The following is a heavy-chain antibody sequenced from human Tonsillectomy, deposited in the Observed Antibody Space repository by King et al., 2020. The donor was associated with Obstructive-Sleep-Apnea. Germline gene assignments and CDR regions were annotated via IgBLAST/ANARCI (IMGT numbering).Heavy chain of an antibody. J-gene: IGHJ4*02. CDR1: GFTFSNYA. D-gene: IGHD5-18*01. CDR2: YSYDGSKK. V-gene: IGHV3-30-3*01. Sequence: VQLVESGGGVVQPGRSLRLSCAASGFTFSNYAMPWVRQGPGKWREWVAIYSYDGSKKSNEDSVKGRLTISREDSKNTLYLQMNSLRAEDTPVYYCARDHGYSYGYIDYYFDYWGQGTLVTVSS. CDR3: ARDHGYSYGYIDYYFDY.